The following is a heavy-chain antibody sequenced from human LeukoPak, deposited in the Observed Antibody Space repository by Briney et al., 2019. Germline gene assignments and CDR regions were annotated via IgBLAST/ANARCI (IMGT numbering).Heavy chain of an antibody. Sequence: GGSLRLSCAASGFTFNGYGMNWVRQAPGKGLEWVSVIGANGLSTYYAASVKGRFTISRDNYKNTLYLQMNSLRVEDTALYYCAKNGASSGYSAMDVWGKGTTVTVSS. CDR3: AKNGASSGYSAMDV. CDR2: IGANGLST. V-gene: IGHV3-23*01. J-gene: IGHJ6*03. CDR1: GFTFNGYG. D-gene: IGHD3-22*01.